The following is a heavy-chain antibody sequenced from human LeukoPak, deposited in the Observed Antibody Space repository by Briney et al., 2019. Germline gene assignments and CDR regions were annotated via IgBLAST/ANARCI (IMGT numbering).Heavy chain of an antibody. Sequence: ASVKVSCKVSGYTLTELSMHWVRQAPGKGLEWMGGFDPEDGETIYAQKFQGRVTMTEDTSTDTAYMELRSLRSEDTAVYYCATVAIAVAYYYYGMDVWGQGTTVTVSS. V-gene: IGHV1-24*01. CDR1: GYTLTELS. CDR3: ATVAIAVAYYYYGMDV. J-gene: IGHJ6*02. CDR2: FDPEDGET. D-gene: IGHD6-19*01.